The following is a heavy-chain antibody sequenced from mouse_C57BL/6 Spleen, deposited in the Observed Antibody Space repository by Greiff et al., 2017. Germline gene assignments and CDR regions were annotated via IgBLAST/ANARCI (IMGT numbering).Heavy chain of an antibody. J-gene: IGHJ4*01. V-gene: IGHV1-80*01. Sequence: VQLQQSGAELVKPGASVKISCKASGYAFSSYWMNWVKQRPGKGLEWIGQIYPGDGDTNYNGKFKGKATLTADKSSSTAYMQLSSLTSEDSAVYFCARSPDSYYYAMDYWGQGTSVTVSS. CDR3: ARSPDSYYYAMDY. CDR1: GYAFSSYW. CDR2: IYPGDGDT.